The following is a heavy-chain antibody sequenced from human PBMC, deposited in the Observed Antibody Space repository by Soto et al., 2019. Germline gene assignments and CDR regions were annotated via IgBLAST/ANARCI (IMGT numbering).Heavy chain of an antibody. CDR2: FDPEYGET. V-gene: IGHV1-24*01. CDR1: GYTLTELS. Sequence: SVKISCKVSGYTLTELSMHWVRQAPGKGREWMGGFDPEYGETIYAQKFQGRATMTEDTSTDTDYMELSSLRSEDTAVYYCATDRGSYDSSCYYSWCEPWGDGNMV. D-gene: IGHD3-22*01. J-gene: IGHJ5*02. CDR3: ATDRGSYDSSCYYSWCEP.